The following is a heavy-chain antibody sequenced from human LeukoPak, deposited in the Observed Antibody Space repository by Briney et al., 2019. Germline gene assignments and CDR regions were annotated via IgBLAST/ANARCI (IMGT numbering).Heavy chain of an antibody. J-gene: IGHJ3*02. CDR2: IIPILGIA. D-gene: IGHD1-26*01. V-gene: IGHV1-69*04. Sequence: SVKVSCKASGGTFSSYAISWVRQAPGQGLEWMGRIIPILGIANYAQKFQGRVTITADKSTSTAYMELSSLRSEDTGVYYCASYRVGATRGSVAFDIWGQGTMVTVSS. CDR3: ASYRVGATRGSVAFDI. CDR1: GGTFSSYA.